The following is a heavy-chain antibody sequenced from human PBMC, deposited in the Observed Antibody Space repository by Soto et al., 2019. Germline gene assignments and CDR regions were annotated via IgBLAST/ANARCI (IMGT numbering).Heavy chain of an antibody. CDR3: ARGGVY. Sequence: PGGSLSLSCEATGFTFSSHEMNWIRQTPGKRLEWIAKISGSGSTINYADSVKGRFTISRDNVQRTLHLQMDSLRVEDTGVYYCARGGVYWGRGTLVTVSS. J-gene: IGHJ1*01. CDR1: GFTFSSHE. V-gene: IGHV3-48*03. D-gene: IGHD2-8*01. CDR2: ISGSGSTI.